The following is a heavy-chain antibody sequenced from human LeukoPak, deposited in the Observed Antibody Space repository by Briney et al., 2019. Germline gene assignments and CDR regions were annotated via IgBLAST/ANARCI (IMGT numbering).Heavy chain of an antibody. CDR3: ARSDRYFDWLLRY. CDR1: GFTFSSYA. CDR2: IYSGGST. J-gene: IGHJ4*02. D-gene: IGHD3-9*01. V-gene: IGHV3-53*04. Sequence: PGGSLRLSCAASGFTFSSYAMSWVRQAPGKGLEWVSVIYSGGSTYYADSVKGRFTISRHNSKNTLYLQMNSLRAEDTAVYYCARSDRYFDWLLRYWGQGTLVTVSS.